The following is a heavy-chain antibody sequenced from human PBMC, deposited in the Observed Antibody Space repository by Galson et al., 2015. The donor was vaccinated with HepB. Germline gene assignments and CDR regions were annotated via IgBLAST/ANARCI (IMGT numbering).Heavy chain of an antibody. V-gene: IGHV3-7*03. D-gene: IGHD5-12*01. CDR1: GFSYISYW. J-gene: IGHJ3*01. CDR3: ARLGYSGNDDVFHF. Sequence: SLRLSCAASGFSYISYWMSWVRQAPGKGLEWVANINVDGSEKYHVDSVKGRFTISRDNAKTSSYLQMDSLRAEDTAVYFCARLGYSGNDDVFHFWGQGTVVTVSS. CDR2: INVDGSEK.